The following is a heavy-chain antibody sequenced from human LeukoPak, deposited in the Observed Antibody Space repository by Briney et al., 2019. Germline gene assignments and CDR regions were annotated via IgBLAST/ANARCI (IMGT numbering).Heavy chain of an antibody. Sequence: GGSLRLSCAASGFTFRSYGMQWVRQAPGKGLEWVAVIWNDSTQKYYADSVKGRFTISKDNSRNALNLQMDGLRAEDTAVYYCARWGSGGLTLDYWGQGTLVTVSS. D-gene: IGHD3-10*01. J-gene: IGHJ4*02. CDR3: ARWGSGGLTLDY. CDR1: GFTFRSYG. CDR2: IWNDSTQK. V-gene: IGHV3-33*01.